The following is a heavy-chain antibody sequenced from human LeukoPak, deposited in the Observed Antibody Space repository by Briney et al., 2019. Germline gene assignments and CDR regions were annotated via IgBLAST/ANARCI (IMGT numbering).Heavy chain of an antibody. CDR1: GYSFTNYW. Sequence: GESLKISCKASGYSFTNYWIAWVRQMPGKGLEWMGIIYPGDSDTRYSPSFQGQVTISADKSIRVAYLQWSSLKASDTAIYYCAKQGGPLAKMHWFDSWGQGSLVTVSS. CDR2: IYPGDSDT. J-gene: IGHJ5*01. V-gene: IGHV5-51*01. CDR3: AKQGGPLAKMHWFDS.